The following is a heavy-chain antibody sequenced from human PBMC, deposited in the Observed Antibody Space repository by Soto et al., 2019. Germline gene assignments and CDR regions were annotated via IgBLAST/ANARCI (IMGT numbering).Heavy chain of an antibody. CDR2: ISSSSSTI. CDR3: ARDIDG. Sequence: EVQVVESGGGLVQPGGSLRLSYAASGFTFSSYSMNWVRQAPGKGLEWVSYISSSSSTIFYADSVKGRFTISRDNAKNSLYLQMNSLREEDTAVYYCARDIDGGGQGTLVTVSS. J-gene: IGHJ4*02. V-gene: IGHV3-48*02. D-gene: IGHD2-15*01. CDR1: GFTFSSYS.